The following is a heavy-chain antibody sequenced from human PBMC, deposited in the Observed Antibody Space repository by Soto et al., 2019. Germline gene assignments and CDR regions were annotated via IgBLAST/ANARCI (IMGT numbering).Heavy chain of an antibody. CDR3: ACIFSGGYGYGFYYYGMDV. V-gene: IGHV4-39*01. CDR1: GGSLSGYY. CDR2: IYYSGST. Sequence: PSETLSLTCTVSGGSLSGYYWGWIRQPPGKGLEWIGSIYYSGSTYYNPSLKSRVTISVDTSKNQFSLKLSSVTAADTAVYYCACIFSGGYGYGFYYYGMDVWGQGTTVTVSS. D-gene: IGHD5-18*01. J-gene: IGHJ6*02.